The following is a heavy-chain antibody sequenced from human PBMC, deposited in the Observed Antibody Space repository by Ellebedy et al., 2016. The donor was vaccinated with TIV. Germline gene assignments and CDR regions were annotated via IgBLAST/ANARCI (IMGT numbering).Heavy chain of an antibody. CDR2: ISNDGGEK. Sequence: GGSLRLSXAASGFTFSSFAAHWVRQAPGKGLEWVALISNDGGEKYYADSVEGRFTVSRDNSKNTLYLQMNNLRGEDTAVYYCARAHPGMDVWGQGTTVTVSS. CDR3: ARAHPGMDV. J-gene: IGHJ6*02. V-gene: IGHV3-30-3*01. CDR1: GFTFSSFA.